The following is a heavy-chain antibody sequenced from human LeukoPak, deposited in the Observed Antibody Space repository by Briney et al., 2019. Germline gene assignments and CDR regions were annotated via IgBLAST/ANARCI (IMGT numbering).Heavy chain of an antibody. D-gene: IGHD2-2*03. Sequence: GGSLRLSCAASGFTFSSYAMHWVRQAPGKGLEWVAVISYDGSNKYYADSVKGRFTISRDNSKNTLYLQMNSLRAEDTAVYYCARDRGYCSSTSCYEYFQHWGQGTLVTVSS. J-gene: IGHJ1*01. CDR1: GFTFSSYA. CDR2: ISYDGSNK. CDR3: ARDRGYCSSTSCYEYFQH. V-gene: IGHV3-30-3*01.